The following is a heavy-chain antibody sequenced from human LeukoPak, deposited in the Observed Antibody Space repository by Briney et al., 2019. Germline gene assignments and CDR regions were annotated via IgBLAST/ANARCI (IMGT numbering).Heavy chain of an antibody. CDR1: GFTFSVYA. V-gene: IGHV3-64D*09. Sequence: GGSLRLSCSASGFTFSVYAMYWVRQAPGKGLEYVSGISNNGGSSFYADSVKGRFTISRDNSKNTLYLQMSSLRAEDTAVYYCVKITSVTGGDCWGQGTPLTVSS. CDR3: VKITSVTGGDC. D-gene: IGHD1-1*01. CDR2: ISNNGGSS. J-gene: IGHJ4*02.